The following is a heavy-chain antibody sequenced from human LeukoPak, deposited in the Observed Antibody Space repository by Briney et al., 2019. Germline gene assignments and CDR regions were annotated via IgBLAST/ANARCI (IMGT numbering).Heavy chain of an antibody. J-gene: IGHJ4*02. CDR2: ISAHYGNT. CDR3: ARDFFHGHCSGLSCFLLDY. D-gene: IGHD2-15*01. CDR1: GYIFTRYG. V-gene: IGHV1-18*01. Sequence: GGSVKLSCKASGYIFTRYGISWVRRAPGQGREWMGWISAHYGNTDYAKKFQGRLTMTTDTYTSTTYMELRSLRPDDTAVYYCARDFFHGHCSGLSCFLLDYWGQGSLVTVSS.